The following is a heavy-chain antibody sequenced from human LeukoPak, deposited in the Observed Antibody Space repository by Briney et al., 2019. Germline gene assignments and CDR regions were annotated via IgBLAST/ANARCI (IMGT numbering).Heavy chain of an antibody. D-gene: IGHD3-3*01. CDR3: AREPYYDFWSGYPFFDY. Sequence: GGSLRLSCAASGFTFSSYWMSWVRQAPGKGLEWVANIKQDGSEKYYVDSVKGRFTISRDNAKNSLYLQMNSLRAEDTAVYYCAREPYYDFWSGYPFFDYWGQGTLVTVSS. J-gene: IGHJ4*02. CDR2: IKQDGSEK. V-gene: IGHV3-7*01. CDR1: GFTFSSYW.